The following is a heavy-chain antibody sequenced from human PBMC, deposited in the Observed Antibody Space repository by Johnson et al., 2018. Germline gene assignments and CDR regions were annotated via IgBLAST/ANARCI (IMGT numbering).Heavy chain of an antibody. CDR2: ITGSGGNT. Sequence: VQSGGSLRLSCAASGFTFNNYAMTWVRQAPGKGLEWVSHITGSGGNTYYADSVKGRFTISRDTSKNTLFLQMNSLRAEDTAVYYFAKGISANWALKVFDIWGQGTMVTVSS. J-gene: IGHJ3*02. CDR1: GFTFNNYA. V-gene: IGHV3-23*01. D-gene: IGHD4/OR15-4a*01. CDR3: AKGISANWALKVFDI.